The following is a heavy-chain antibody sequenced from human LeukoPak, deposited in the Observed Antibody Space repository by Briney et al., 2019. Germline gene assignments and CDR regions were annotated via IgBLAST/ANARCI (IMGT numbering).Heavy chain of an antibody. Sequence: SSETLSLTCAVYGGSFSGYYWSWIRQPPGKGPEWIGEINHSGSTNYNPSLKSRVTISVDTSKNQFSLKLSSVTAADTAVYYCARLMSYSSSWYYGLDYWGQGTLVTVSS. CDR1: GGSFSGYY. CDR3: ARLMSYSSSWYYGLDY. CDR2: INHSGST. D-gene: IGHD6-13*01. J-gene: IGHJ4*02. V-gene: IGHV4-34*01.